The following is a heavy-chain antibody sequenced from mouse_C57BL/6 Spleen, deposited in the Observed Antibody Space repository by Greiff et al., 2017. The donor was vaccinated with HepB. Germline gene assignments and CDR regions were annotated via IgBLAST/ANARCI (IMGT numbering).Heavy chain of an antibody. D-gene: IGHD1-1*01. J-gene: IGHJ1*03. CDR1: AYTFTSYW. Sequence: VQLQQPGAELVKPGASVKLSCKASAYTFTSYWMHWVKQRPGQGLEWIGMIHPNSGSTNYNEKFKSKATLTVDKSSSTAYMQLSSLTSEDSAVYYCAYYYGSSHWYFDVWGTGTTVTVSS. CDR2: IHPNSGST. V-gene: IGHV1-64*01. CDR3: AYYYGSSHWYFDV.